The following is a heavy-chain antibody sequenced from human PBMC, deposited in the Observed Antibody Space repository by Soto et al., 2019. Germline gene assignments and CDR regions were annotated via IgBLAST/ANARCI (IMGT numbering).Heavy chain of an antibody. J-gene: IGHJ3*02. CDR2: IYADGTT. D-gene: IGHD2-8*02. CDR3: VRPPGGTGAFDI. CDR1: GFTVSTNY. Sequence: EVQLVESGGELVQPGGSLRLSCAASGFTVSTNYMSWVRQAPGKGLQWLSVIYADGTTYFADSVKGRFTISRDNSKNMLYVQMNSLRVEDTAVYYCVRPPGGTGAFDIWGQGTMVTVSS. V-gene: IGHV3-66*04.